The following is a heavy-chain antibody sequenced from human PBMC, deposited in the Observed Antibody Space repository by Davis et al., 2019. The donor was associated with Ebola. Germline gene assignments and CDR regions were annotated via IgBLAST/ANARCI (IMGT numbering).Heavy chain of an antibody. CDR1: GFTFSDYY. CDR2: ISSSGSTI. D-gene: IGHD1-1*01. Sequence: GESLKISCAASGFTFSDYYMSWIRQAPGKGLEWVSYISSSGSTIYYADSVKGRFTISRDNSKNTLYLQMNSLRAEDTAVYYCARDGQYNWNDAAGYYGMDVWGKGTTVTVSS. V-gene: IGHV3-11*04. CDR3: ARDGQYNWNDAAGYYGMDV. J-gene: IGHJ6*04.